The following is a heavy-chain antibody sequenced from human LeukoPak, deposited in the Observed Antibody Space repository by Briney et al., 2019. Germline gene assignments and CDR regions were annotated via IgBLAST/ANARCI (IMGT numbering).Heavy chain of an antibody. D-gene: IGHD6-19*01. CDR3: AKDRLFDY. CDR2: IKQDGSEK. J-gene: IGHJ4*02. Sequence: PGGSLRLSCAASRFNFISNWMSWVRQAPGKGLEWVANIKQDGSEKYYVDSVKGRFTISRDNAKNSLYLQMNRLRAEDTAVYYCAKDRLFDYWGQGTLVTVSS. CDR1: RFNFISNW. V-gene: IGHV3-7*01.